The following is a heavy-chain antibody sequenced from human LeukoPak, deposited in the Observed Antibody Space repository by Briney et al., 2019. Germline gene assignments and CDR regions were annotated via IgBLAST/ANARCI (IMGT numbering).Heavy chain of an antibody. D-gene: IGHD3-10*01. V-gene: IGHV4-39*07. CDR3: ARDLRGDRFFMDV. Sequence: PSETLSLTCSVSGGSTRSGRHHWAWVRQPPGKGLEFIGSVDEGGRPYYNARLKSRVTISEDSSGKQFSLNLSSVTGADTAVYYCARDLRGDRFFMDVWGRGTTVIVSS. CDR1: GGSTRSGRHH. CDR2: VDEGGRP. J-gene: IGHJ6*03.